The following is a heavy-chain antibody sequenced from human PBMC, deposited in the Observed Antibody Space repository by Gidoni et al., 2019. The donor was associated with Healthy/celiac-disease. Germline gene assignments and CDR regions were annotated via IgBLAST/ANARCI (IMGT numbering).Heavy chain of an antibody. CDR2: ISWNSGSI. J-gene: IGHJ6*02. Sequence: EVQLVESGGGLVQPGRSLRLSCAASGFTFDDYAMHWVRQAPGQGLECVSGISWNSGSIGYADSVKGRFTIARDNAKNSLYLQMNSLRAEDTALYYCAKDTAHCSSTSCYVSGVGGMDVWGQGTTVTVSS. D-gene: IGHD2-2*01. CDR3: AKDTAHCSSTSCYVSGVGGMDV. V-gene: IGHV3-9*01. CDR1: GFTFDDYA.